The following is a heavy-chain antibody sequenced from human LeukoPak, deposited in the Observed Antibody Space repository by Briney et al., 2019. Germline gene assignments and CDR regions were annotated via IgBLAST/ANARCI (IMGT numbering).Heavy chain of an antibody. Sequence: SETLSLTCTVSGGSISSYYWSWIRQPPGKGLEWIGYIYYSGSTNYNPSLKSRVTISVDTSKNQFSLKLSSVTAADTAVYYCARALSPDIVATLYFDYWGQGTLVTVSS. V-gene: IGHV4-59*01. J-gene: IGHJ4*02. CDR3: ARALSPDIVATLYFDY. D-gene: IGHD5-12*01. CDR1: GGSISSYY. CDR2: IYYSGST.